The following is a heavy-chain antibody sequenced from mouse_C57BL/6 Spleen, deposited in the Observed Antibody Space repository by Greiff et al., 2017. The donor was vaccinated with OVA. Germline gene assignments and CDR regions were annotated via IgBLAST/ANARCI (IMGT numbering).Heavy chain of an antibody. CDR3: ARSYYSNDPAY. V-gene: IGHV5-17*01. CDR1: GFTFSDYG. J-gene: IGHJ3*01. D-gene: IGHD2-5*01. Sequence: EVQGVESGGGLVKPGGSLKLSCAASGFTFSDYGMHWVRQAPEKGLEWVAYISSGSSTIYYADTVKGRFTISRDNAKNTLFLQMTSLRSEDTARYYCARSYYSNDPAYWGKGTMVTVSA. CDR2: ISSGSSTI.